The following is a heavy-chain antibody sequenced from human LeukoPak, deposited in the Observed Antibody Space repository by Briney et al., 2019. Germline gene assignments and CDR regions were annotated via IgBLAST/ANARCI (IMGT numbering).Heavy chain of an antibody. V-gene: IGHV1-18*01. CDR3: ARASRIAVAGSIDY. CDR2: ISAYNGNT. J-gene: IGHJ4*02. Sequence: ASVKVSFKASGYTFTSYGISWVRQAPGQGLEWMGWISAYNGNTNYAQKLQGRVTMTTDTSTSTAYMELRSLRSDDTAVYYCARASRIAVAGSIDYWGQGTLVTVSS. CDR1: GYTFTSYG. D-gene: IGHD6-19*01.